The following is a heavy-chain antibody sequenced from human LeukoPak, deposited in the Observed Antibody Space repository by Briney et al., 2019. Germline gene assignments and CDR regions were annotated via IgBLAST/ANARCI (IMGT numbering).Heavy chain of an antibody. CDR2: ISSSGSTI. CDR1: GFTFSSYE. D-gene: IGHD6-6*01. Sequence: PGRSLRLSCAASGFTFSSYEMNWVRQAPGKGLEWVSYISSSGSTIYYADSVKGRFTISRDNAKNSLYLQMNSLRVEDTAVYYCARGGAARPDFWGQGTLVTVSS. CDR3: ARGGAARPDF. J-gene: IGHJ4*02. V-gene: IGHV3-48*03.